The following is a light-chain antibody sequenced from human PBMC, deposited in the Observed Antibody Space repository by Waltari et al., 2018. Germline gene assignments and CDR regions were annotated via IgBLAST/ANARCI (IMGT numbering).Light chain of an antibody. CDR1: QDIRTW. V-gene: IGKV1-12*01. CDR3: QQSGTFPPT. Sequence: DIRMTQSPSSVSASVGDRVTITCRASQDIRTWLAWYQQKPGKAPRLLIYHASGLQSGVPSRFSGSGSGTDFTLTISSLQPEDFATYSCQQSGTFPPTFGPGTKWRS. CDR2: HAS. J-gene: IGKJ3*01.